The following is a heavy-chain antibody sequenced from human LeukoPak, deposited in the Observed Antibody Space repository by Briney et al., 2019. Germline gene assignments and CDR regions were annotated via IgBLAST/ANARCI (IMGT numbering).Heavy chain of an antibody. CDR3: ARDMLRSGIYYDSSGYSAPNY. D-gene: IGHD3-22*01. CDR2: ISSSGSYI. CDR1: GFTFSSYS. Sequence: PGGSLRLSCAASGFTFSSYSMNWVRQAPGKGLDWVSSISSSGSYIYYADSVKGRSTISRDNAKNSLYLQMNSLRAEDTAVYYCARDMLRSGIYYDSSGYSAPNYWGQGTLVTVSS. J-gene: IGHJ4*02. V-gene: IGHV3-21*01.